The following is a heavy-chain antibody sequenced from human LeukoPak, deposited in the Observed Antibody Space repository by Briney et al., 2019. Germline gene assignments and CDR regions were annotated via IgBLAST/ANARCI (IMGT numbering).Heavy chain of an antibody. Sequence: PGGSLKLSCAASGFTFSGSAMHWVRQASGKGLEWVGRIRSKANSYATAYAASVKGRFTISRDDSKNTAYLQMNSLKTEDTAGYYCTRLPEMATIISDYWGQGTLVTVSS. J-gene: IGHJ4*02. CDR2: IRSKANSYAT. D-gene: IGHD5-24*01. CDR3: TRLPEMATIISDY. CDR1: GFTFSGSA. V-gene: IGHV3-73*01.